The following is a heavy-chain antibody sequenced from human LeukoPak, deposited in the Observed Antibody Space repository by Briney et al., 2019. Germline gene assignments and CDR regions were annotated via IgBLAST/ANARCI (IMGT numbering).Heavy chain of an antibody. J-gene: IGHJ5*02. Sequence: GESLKISCKGSGYSFTSYWIGWVRQLPGKGLEWMGIIYPGDSDTRYSPSFQGQVTISADKSISTAYLQWSSLKASDTAMYYCARRSSSSFRWFDPWGQGTLAIVSS. V-gene: IGHV5-51*01. CDR3: ARRSSSSFRWFDP. CDR2: IYPGDSDT. D-gene: IGHD6-6*01. CDR1: GYSFTSYW.